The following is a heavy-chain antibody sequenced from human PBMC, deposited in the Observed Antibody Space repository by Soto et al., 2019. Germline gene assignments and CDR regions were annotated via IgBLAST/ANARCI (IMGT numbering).Heavy chain of an antibody. CDR2: LDQDGSER. D-gene: IGHD3-16*01. CDR3: VCGGNFFVY. CDR1: GFTFSTYW. J-gene: IGHJ4*02. V-gene: IGHV3-7*01. Sequence: EVQLVESGGGLVQPGGSLRLSCAASGFTFSTYWMTWVRRPPGKGLEWVANLDQDGSERYYVDSVRGRFTISRDNAKXSLYLXXNSLXXXXXXXXXCVCGGNFFVYWGQGTLVTVSP.